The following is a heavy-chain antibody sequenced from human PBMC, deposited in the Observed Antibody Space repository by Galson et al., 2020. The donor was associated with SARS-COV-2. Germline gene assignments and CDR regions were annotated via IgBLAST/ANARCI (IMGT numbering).Heavy chain of an antibody. J-gene: IGHJ6*03. Sequence: ASVKVSCKASQYMFTDYYIHWVRQAPGQGLEWVGWINPNSGGTNYAQKFQGRVTMTRDTSISTAYMELSRLRSDDTAVYDCARDSKYHLYYYYYMDVWGKGTTVTVSS. D-gene: IGHD6-6*01. CDR3: ARDSKYHLYYYYYMDV. CDR1: QYMFTDYY. V-gene: IGHV1-2*02. CDR2: INPNSGGT.